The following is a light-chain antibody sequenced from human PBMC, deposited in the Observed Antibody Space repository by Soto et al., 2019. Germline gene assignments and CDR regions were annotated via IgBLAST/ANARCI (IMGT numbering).Light chain of an antibody. Sequence: QPVLTQPASMSGSPGQSITISCTGTTSDVGSYSLVSWYQQYPGKAPKLIIHEDSKRPSGVSNRFSGSKSGNTASLTISGLQAEDEADYYCSSSTNSVLFGGGTKVTVL. J-gene: IGLJ2*01. CDR2: EDS. CDR1: TSDVGSYSL. CDR3: SSSTNSVL. V-gene: IGLV2-23*01.